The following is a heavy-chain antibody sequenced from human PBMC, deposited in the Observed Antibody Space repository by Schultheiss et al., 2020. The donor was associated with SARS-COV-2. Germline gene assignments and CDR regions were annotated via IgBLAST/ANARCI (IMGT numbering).Heavy chain of an antibody. CDR2: ISGSGGST. Sequence: GESLKISCAVYGGSFSGYYWSWIRQPPGKGLEWVSGISGSGGSTYYADSVKGRFTISRDNSKNTLYLQMNSLRAEDTAVYYCARDDDYGDYVDAFDIWGQGTMVTVSS. J-gene: IGHJ3*02. CDR3: ARDDDYGDYVDAFDI. D-gene: IGHD4-17*01. V-gene: IGHV3-23*01. CDR1: GGSFSGYY.